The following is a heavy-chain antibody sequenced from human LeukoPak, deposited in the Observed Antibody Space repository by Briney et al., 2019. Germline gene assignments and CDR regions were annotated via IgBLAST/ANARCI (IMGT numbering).Heavy chain of an antibody. CDR1: GFTFYKSA. CDR2: ISGRGDFT. CDR3: ARREAEESGPIDY. Sequence: GGSLRLSCAASGFTFYKSAMTWVRQAPGTGLEWGSAISGRGDFTYYADSVKGRFTISRENSKNMLYLQMTSLRADDTAVYYCARREAEESGPIDYWGQGTLVTVSS. V-gene: IGHV3-23*01. D-gene: IGHD3-3*01. J-gene: IGHJ4*02.